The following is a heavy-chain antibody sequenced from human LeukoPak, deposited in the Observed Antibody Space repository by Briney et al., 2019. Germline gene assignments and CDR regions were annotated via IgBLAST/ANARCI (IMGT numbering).Heavy chain of an antibody. V-gene: IGHV5-51*01. J-gene: IGHJ4*02. CDR3: ARHLDPYDSSSYLDY. Sequence: GESLKISCKGSGYSFTSYWIGWVRQMPGKGLEWMGIINPGYSDARYSPSFQGQVTISADKSISTAYLQWSSMKASDTAMYYCARHLDPYDSSSYLDYWGQGTLVTVSS. D-gene: IGHD3-22*01. CDR2: INPGYSDA. CDR1: GYSFTSYW.